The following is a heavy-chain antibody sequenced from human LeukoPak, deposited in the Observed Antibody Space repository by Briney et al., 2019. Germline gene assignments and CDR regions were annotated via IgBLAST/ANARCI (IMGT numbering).Heavy chain of an antibody. CDR3: AKSGGFFDT. Sequence: SGGSLRLSCAVSGFTFTNYWMTWVRQAPGKGLEWVANINEDETEKFYVDSVVGRFTISRDNGKSFLYLQMNSLRVEDTAVYYCAKSGGFFDTWGQGTLVTVSS. CDR2: INEDETEK. V-gene: IGHV3-7*01. D-gene: IGHD1-26*01. CDR1: GFTFTNYW. J-gene: IGHJ5*02.